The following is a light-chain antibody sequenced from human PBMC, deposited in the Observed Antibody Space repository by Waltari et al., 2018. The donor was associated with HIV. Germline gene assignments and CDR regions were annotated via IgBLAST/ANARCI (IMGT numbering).Light chain of an antibody. CDR2: RSD. Sequence: QSVLTQAPSVSRPPGQRVIMSCSGSASNIGTTFVSWFHQVSGRAPRLVIYRSDQRPSGVPDRISAAKAGSSATLAITGLQSGDEAVYFCASWDDNLSHWVFGGGTKVTV. CDR1: ASNIGTTF. CDR3: ASWDDNLSHWV. J-gene: IGLJ3*02. V-gene: IGLV1-47*01.